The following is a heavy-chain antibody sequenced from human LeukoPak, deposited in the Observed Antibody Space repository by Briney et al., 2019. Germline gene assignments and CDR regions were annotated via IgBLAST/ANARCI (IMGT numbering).Heavy chain of an antibody. D-gene: IGHD3-22*01. CDR1: GYTFTSYG. Sequence: GASVKVSCKASGYTFTSYGISWVRQAPGQGLEWMGRIIPILGIANYAQKFQGRVTITADKSTSTAYMELSSLRSEDTAVYYCATVSRFYDSSGYYSYFDYWGQGTLVTVSS. J-gene: IGHJ4*02. CDR2: IIPILGIA. CDR3: ATVSRFYDSSGYYSYFDY. V-gene: IGHV1-69*04.